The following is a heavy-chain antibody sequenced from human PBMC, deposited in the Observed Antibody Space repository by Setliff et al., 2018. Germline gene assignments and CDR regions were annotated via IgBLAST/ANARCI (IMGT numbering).Heavy chain of an antibody. CDR1: GYKFNDYA. D-gene: IGHD3-22*01. CDR3: ARINFFVSSGYYYASDY. V-gene: IGHV1-18*01. J-gene: IGHJ4*02. Sequence: GPSVKVSCKTSGYKFNDYAISWVRQGPGQGLEWMGWISAYSGNTYYAQKLHDRVTLTTDTSTSTAYMELGSLGTDDTAVYYCARINFFVSSGYYYASDYWGQGTLVTVSS. CDR2: ISAYSGNT.